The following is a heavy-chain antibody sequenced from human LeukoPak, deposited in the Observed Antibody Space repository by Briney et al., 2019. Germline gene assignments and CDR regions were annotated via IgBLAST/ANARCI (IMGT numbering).Heavy chain of an antibody. Sequence: TGGSLRLSCVASGFTFSSYWMHWVRQDPRKGLVWVSRINGEGRNINYADSVRGRFTISRDNAKNTLYLQMNTLRVEDTAVYYCTRDLMDYDVSTGLHHYYMDVWGQGTTVTVSS. CDR2: INGEGRNI. D-gene: IGHD3-9*01. J-gene: IGHJ6*02. V-gene: IGHV3-74*01. CDR1: GFTFSSYW. CDR3: TRDLMDYDVSTGLHHYYMDV.